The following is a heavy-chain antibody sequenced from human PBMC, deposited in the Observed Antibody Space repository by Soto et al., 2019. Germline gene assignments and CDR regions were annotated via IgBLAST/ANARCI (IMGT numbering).Heavy chain of an antibody. V-gene: IGHV4-38-2*02. Sequence: TLSLTCAVSGYSISSGYYWGWIRQPPGKGLEWIGGIYHSGSTYYNPSLKSRVTISVDTSKNQFSLKLSSVTAADTAVYYCARDPGYGDSHNDYCYYGMDVWGQGTTVTVSS. CDR2: IYHSGST. J-gene: IGHJ6*02. D-gene: IGHD4-17*01. CDR3: ARDPGYGDSHNDYCYYGMDV. CDR1: GYSISSGYY.